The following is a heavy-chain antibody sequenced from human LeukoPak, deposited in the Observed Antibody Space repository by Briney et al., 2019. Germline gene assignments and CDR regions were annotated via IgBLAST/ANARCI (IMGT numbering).Heavy chain of an antibody. Sequence: RPSETPSLTCTVSSGSISSGSYYWNWIRQPAGKGLEWIGRIYTSGSTNYNPSLKSRVTISVDTSRNQFSLKLSSVTAADTAVYYCARGGGYNPYYWGQGTLVTVSS. D-gene: IGHD5-24*01. V-gene: IGHV4-61*02. J-gene: IGHJ4*02. CDR3: ARGGGYNPYY. CDR2: IYTSGST. CDR1: SGSISSGSYY.